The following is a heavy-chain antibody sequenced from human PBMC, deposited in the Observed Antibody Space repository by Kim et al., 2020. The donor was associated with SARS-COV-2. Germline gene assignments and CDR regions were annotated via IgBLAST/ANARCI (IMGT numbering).Heavy chain of an antibody. V-gene: IGHV3-53*01. CDR3: ARGSYGGGWFDP. J-gene: IGHJ5*02. D-gene: IGHD4-17*01. Sequence: YYADSVKCRFTISRDNSKNTLYLQMNSLRAEDTAVYYCARGSYGGGWFDPWGQGTLVTVSS.